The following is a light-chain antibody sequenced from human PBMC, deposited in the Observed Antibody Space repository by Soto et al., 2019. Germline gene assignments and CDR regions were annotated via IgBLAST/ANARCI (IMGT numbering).Light chain of an antibody. J-gene: IGKJ4*01. V-gene: IGKV3-11*01. Sequence: IVMTQSPSTLSVSPGESPTLSCRASQSVSSYLAWYQQKPGQAPRRLIYDASNRATGIPARVSGSGSGTDFTLTISSLEPEDFAVYYCQQRSNWALTFGGGTKVDI. CDR2: DAS. CDR1: QSVSSY. CDR3: QQRSNWALT.